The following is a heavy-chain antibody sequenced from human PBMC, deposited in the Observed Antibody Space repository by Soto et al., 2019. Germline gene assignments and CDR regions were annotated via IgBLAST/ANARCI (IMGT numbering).Heavy chain of an antibody. V-gene: IGHV1-2*04. J-gene: IGHJ5*02. Sequence: QVQLVQSGAEVKKPGASVKVSCKASGYTFTGYYMHWVRQAPGQGLEWMGWINPNSGGTNYAQKLQGWVTMTRDTSISTADMELSRLRADDTAVYYCARAATVTTGFDPWGQGTLVTVSS. D-gene: IGHD4-17*01. CDR2: INPNSGGT. CDR3: ARAATVTTGFDP. CDR1: GYTFTGYY.